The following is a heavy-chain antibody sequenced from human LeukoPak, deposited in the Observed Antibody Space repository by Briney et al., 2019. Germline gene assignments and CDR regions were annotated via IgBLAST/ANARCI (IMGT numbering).Heavy chain of an antibody. J-gene: IGHJ4*02. CDR2: ISSSSSTI. CDR1: GFTFSSYS. V-gene: IGHV3-48*02. Sequence: GSLRLSCAASGFTFSSYSMNWVRQAPGKGLEWVSYISSSSSTIYCADSVKGRFTISRDNAKDSLYLQMNSLRDEDTAVYYCARSGRGRDITLFYWGQGTLVTVSS. D-gene: IGHD2-15*01. CDR3: ARSGRGRDITLFY.